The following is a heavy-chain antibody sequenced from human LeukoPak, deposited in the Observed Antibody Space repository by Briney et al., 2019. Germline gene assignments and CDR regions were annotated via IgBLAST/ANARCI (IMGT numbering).Heavy chain of an antibody. CDR2: INPNSGGT. CDR3: ARPYDCSGGSCYWRYFDY. D-gene: IGHD2-15*01. J-gene: IGHJ4*02. Sequence: ASVKVSCKASGYTFTGYYMHWVRQAPGQGLEWMGWINPNSGGTNYAQKFQGRVTMTRDTSISTACMELSRLRSDDTAVYYCARPYDCSGGSCYWRYFDYWGQGTLVTVSS. CDR1: GYTFTGYY. V-gene: IGHV1-2*02.